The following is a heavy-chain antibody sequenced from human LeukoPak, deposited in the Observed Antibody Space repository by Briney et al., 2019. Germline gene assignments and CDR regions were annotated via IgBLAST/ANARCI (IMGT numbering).Heavy chain of an antibody. CDR3: ASGISVDPDTFDI. D-gene: IGHD3-3*02. CDR2: VSNSGTT. Sequence: SETLSLICTVSNGSISLHFWSWIRQSPGKGLEWIGYVSNSGTTHYSPSLKSRVTIPVDTSKSHLSLKLSSVTAADTAVYYCASGISVDPDTFDIWGPGTMVTVSP. CDR1: NGSISLHF. J-gene: IGHJ3*02. V-gene: IGHV4-4*08.